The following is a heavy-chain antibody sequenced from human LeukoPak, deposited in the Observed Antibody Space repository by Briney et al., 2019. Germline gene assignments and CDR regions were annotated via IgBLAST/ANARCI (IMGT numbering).Heavy chain of an antibody. V-gene: IGHV4-59*01. D-gene: IGHD6-13*01. Sequence: SETLSLTCTVSGGSISSYYWSWIRQPPGKGLEWIGYIYYSGSTNYNPSLKSRVTISVDTSKNQFSLKLSSVTAADTAVYYCARGSSWYRSYYFDYWGQGTLVTVSS. CDR1: GGSISSYY. CDR2: IYYSGST. CDR3: ARGSSWYRSYYFDY. J-gene: IGHJ4*02.